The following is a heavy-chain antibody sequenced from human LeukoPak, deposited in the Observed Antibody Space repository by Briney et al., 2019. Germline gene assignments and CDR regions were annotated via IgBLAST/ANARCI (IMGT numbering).Heavy chain of an antibody. J-gene: IGHJ4*02. CDR2: IYYSGST. Sequence: SETLSLTCTVSGGSISSGSYYWGWIRQPPGKGLEWVGSIYYSGSTYYNPSLKSRVTISVDTSKKQFSLKLNSVTAADTAVYYCAREVAASSWSYWGQGTLDTVSS. CDR3: AREVAASSWSY. CDR1: GGSISSGSYY. V-gene: IGHV4-39*01. D-gene: IGHD6-13*01.